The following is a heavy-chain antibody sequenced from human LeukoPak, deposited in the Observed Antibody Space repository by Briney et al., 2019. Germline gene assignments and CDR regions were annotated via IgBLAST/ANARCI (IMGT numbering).Heavy chain of an antibody. V-gene: IGHV1-2*02. D-gene: IGHD6-13*01. J-gene: IGHJ6*03. CDR1: GYTFSDYY. Sequence: ASVKVSCKASGYTFSDYYIHWERQAPGQGLEWMGGINGNSGVTNHAQKFQGRVTVTRDTSITTAYVELSSLRSDDTAVYYCARARITAAGTSGYHFYYMDVWGEGTTVIVSS. CDR2: INGNSGVT. CDR3: ARARITAAGTSGYHFYYMDV.